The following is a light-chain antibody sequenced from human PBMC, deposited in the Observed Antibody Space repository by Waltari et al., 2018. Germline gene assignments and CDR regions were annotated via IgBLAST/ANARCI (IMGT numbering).Light chain of an antibody. CDR3: QQYGSPPYT. V-gene: IGKV3-20*01. J-gene: IGKJ2*01. CDR1: QSVGSSY. CDR2: AVS. Sequence: EIVLTQSPGTLSLSPGERAPLSCRASQSVGSSYLAWYRHKPGQPLRLLIYAVSGRATGIPDRFSGSGSGTDFTLTIDRLEPEDFAVYYCQQYGSPPYTFGQGTKL.